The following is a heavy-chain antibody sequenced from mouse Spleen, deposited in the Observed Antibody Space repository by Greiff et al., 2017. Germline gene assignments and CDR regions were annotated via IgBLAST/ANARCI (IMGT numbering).Heavy chain of an antibody. CDR3: ARCKTTVDYFDY. CDR2: IHPNSGST. V-gene: IGHV1-64*01. Sequence: QVQLQQPGAELVKPGASVKLSCKASGYTFTSYWMHWVKQRPGQGLEWIGMIHPNSGSTNYNEKFKSKATLTVDKSSSTAYMQLSSLTSEDSAVYYCARCKTTVDYFDYWGQGTTLTVSS. J-gene: IGHJ2*01. D-gene: IGHD1-1*01. CDR1: GYTFTSYW.